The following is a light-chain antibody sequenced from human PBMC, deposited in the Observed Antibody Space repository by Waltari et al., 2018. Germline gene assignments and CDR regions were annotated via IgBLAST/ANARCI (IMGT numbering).Light chain of an antibody. V-gene: IGLV2-14*01. Sequence: QSALTQPASVSGSPGQSITISCTGTSSDVGGYNYVSWYQQHPGKAPKLMIYDVSKRPSGVSNRFSGSKSGNTASLTISGLQAEDEADYYCSSYTSSSTPLDVFGTGTKVTVL. J-gene: IGLJ1*01. CDR2: DVS. CDR1: SSDVGGYNY. CDR3: SSYTSSSTPLDV.